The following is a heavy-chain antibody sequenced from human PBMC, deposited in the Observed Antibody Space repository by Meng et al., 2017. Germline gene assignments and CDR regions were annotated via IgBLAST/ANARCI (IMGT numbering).Heavy chain of an antibody. CDR2: INTNTGNP. CDR1: GYTFTSYA. J-gene: IGHJ4*02. D-gene: IGHD3-22*01. V-gene: IGHV7-4-1*02. Sequence: VQVVQSGSELKKPGASVKVSCKASGYTFTSYAMKWVRQAPGQGLEWMGWINTNTGNPTYAQGFTGRFVFSLDTSVSTAYLQISSLKAEDTAVYYCARDSYYYDSSGSTSHDYWGQGTLVTVSS. CDR3: ARDSYYYDSSGSTSHDY.